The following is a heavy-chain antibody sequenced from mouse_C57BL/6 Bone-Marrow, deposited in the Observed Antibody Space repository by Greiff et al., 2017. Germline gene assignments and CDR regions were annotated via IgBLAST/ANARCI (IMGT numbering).Heavy chain of an antibody. CDR3: TGGGKLHFDY. CDR2: IRNKANNHAT. Sequence: EVQVVESGGGLVQPGGSMKLSCAASGFTFSDAWMDWVRQSPEKGLEWVAEIRNKANNHATYYAESVKGRFTISRDDSKSSVYLQMNSLRAEDTGIYYCTGGGKLHFDYWGQGTTLTVSS. D-gene: IGHD2-1*01. CDR1: GFTFSDAW. J-gene: IGHJ2*01. V-gene: IGHV6-6*01.